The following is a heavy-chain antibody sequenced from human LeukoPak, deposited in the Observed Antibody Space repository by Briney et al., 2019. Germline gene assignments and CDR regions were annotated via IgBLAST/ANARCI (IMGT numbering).Heavy chain of an antibody. V-gene: IGHV3-23*01. CDR3: AKDRLTMIVVVMID. CDR1: GFTFSSYA. Sequence: PGGSLRLSCAASGFTFSSYAMSWVRQAQGKGLERVSAISGSRGSTYYADSVKGRFTISRDNSKNTLYLQMNSLRAEDTAVYYCAKDRLTMIVVVMIDWGQGTLVTVSS. CDR2: ISGSRGST. D-gene: IGHD3-22*01. J-gene: IGHJ4*02.